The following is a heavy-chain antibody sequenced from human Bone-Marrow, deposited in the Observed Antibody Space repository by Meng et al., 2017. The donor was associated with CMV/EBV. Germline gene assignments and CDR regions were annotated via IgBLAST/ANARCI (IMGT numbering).Heavy chain of an antibody. CDR3: ARGPYGDYGMGSYYYYYYGMDV. CDR1: AFTFSSYW. CDR2: IKQDGSEK. Sequence: GKSLKISCAASAFTFSSYWMGWVRQAPGKGLEWVANIKQDGSEKYYVDSVKGRFTISRDNAKNTLYLQMNSLRAEDTAVYYCARGPYGDYGMGSYYYYYYGMDVWGQGPTVTVSS. V-gene: IGHV3-7*01. J-gene: IGHJ6*02. D-gene: IGHD4-17*01.